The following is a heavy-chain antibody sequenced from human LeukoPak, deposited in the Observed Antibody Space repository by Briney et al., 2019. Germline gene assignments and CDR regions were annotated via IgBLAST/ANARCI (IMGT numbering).Heavy chain of an antibody. CDR1: GFTFSSYA. D-gene: IGHD6-13*01. CDR3: ARDESSKYYYYYGMDV. CDR2: ISGSGGST. Sequence: GGSLRLSCAASGFTFSSYAMSWVRQAPGKGLEWVSAISGSGGSTYYADSVKGRFTISRDNSKNTLYLQMNSLRAEDTAVYYCARDESSKYYYYYGMDVWGQGTTVTVSS. J-gene: IGHJ6*02. V-gene: IGHV3-23*01.